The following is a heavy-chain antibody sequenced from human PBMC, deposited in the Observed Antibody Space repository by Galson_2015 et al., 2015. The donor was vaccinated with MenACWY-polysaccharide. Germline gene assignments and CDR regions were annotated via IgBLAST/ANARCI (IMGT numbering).Heavy chain of an antibody. CDR3: ARGGRYCSGGSCYPNWFDP. J-gene: IGHJ5*02. Sequence: SVKVSCKASGYTFTSYDINWVRQATGQGLEWMGWMNPNSGNTGYAQKFQGRVTMTRNTSISTAYMELSSLRSEDTAVYYCARGGRYCSGGSCYPNWFDPRGQGTLVTVSS. CDR2: MNPNSGNT. CDR1: GYTFTSYD. V-gene: IGHV1-8*01. D-gene: IGHD2-15*01.